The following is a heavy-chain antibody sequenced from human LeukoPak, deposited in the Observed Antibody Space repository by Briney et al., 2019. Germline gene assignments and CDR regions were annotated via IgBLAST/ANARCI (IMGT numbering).Heavy chain of an antibody. Sequence: PSETLSLTCTVSGGSMSSYYWSWIRQPPGKGLEWIGDVYFSGSTNYSPSLRSRVTISVDTSKNHFSLKLTSVTAADTAVYYCAGIVAALGGADYFDYWGQGALVTVSS. CDR1: GGSMSSYY. J-gene: IGHJ4*02. V-gene: IGHV4-59*01. D-gene: IGHD2-15*01. CDR3: AGIVAALGGADYFDY. CDR2: VYFSGST.